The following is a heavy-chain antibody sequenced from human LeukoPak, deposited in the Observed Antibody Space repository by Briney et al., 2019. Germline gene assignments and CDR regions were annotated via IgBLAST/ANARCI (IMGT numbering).Heavy chain of an antibody. CDR1: GGTFSIYA. CDR2: IIPIFGTA. CDR3: ARVGIDSSGNHGFDP. D-gene: IGHD3-22*01. V-gene: IGHV1-69*06. J-gene: IGHJ5*02. Sequence: SVKVSCKSSGGTFSIYAISWGRQAPGQGLEWMGRIIPIFGTANYAQKFQGRVTITADKSTSTAYMELSSLRSEDTAVYYCARVGIDSSGNHGFDPWGQGTLVAVSS.